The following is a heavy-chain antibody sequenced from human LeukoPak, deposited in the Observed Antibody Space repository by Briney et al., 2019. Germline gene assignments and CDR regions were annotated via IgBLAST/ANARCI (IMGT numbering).Heavy chain of an antibody. CDR1: GGSFSGYY. CDR2: IYHSGST. Sequence: SETLSLTCAVYGGSFSGYYWSWIRQPPGKGLEWIGEIYHSGSTNYNPSLKSRVTISVDKSKNQFSLKLSSVTAADTAVYYCARAVAGSLVLGAKYYFDYWGQGTLVTVSS. CDR3: ARAVAGSLVLGAKYYFDY. D-gene: IGHD6-19*01. V-gene: IGHV4-34*01. J-gene: IGHJ4*02.